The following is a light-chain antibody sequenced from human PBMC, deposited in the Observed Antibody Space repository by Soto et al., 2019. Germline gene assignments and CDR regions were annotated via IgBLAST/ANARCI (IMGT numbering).Light chain of an antibody. CDR3: QQYNSYPWT. Sequence: DIQMTQSPSTLSASVGDRVTITCRASQSITSWLAWYQQIPGKAPKLLIYKASSVESGVPSRFSGSGSGTEFTLTVSSLQPDDCATYYCQQYNSYPWTFGQGTKVEIK. CDR1: QSITSW. CDR2: KAS. J-gene: IGKJ1*01. V-gene: IGKV1-5*03.